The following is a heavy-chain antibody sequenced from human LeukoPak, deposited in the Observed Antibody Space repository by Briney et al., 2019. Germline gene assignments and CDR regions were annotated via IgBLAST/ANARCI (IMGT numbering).Heavy chain of an antibody. CDR1: GFTFSSYG. J-gene: IGHJ3*02. V-gene: IGHV3-33*01. CDR3: ARETGKTSDAFDI. D-gene: IGHD1-14*01. Sequence: GGSLRLSCAASGFTFSSYGMHWVRQAPGKGLEWVAVIWYDGSNKYYADSVKGRFTISRDNSKNTLYLQMNSLRAEDTAVYYCARETGKTSDAFDIWGQGTMVTVSS. CDR2: IWYDGSNK.